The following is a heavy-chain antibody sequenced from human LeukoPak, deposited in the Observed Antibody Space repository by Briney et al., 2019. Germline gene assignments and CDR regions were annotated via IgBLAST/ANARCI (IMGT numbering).Heavy chain of an antibody. J-gene: IGHJ4*02. CDR3: VRGDLRLPRSTPDC. Sequence: GGSLRLSCAASGFTFSGYSMSWVRQAPGKGLEWVANMKQDGSEQYYVDSVKGRFTISRDNAKNSMYLQMNSLRAEDTAVYYCVRGDLRLPRSTPDCWGQGTLVTVSS. CDR2: MKQDGSEQ. V-gene: IGHV3-7*01. CDR1: GFTFSGYS. D-gene: IGHD5/OR15-5a*01.